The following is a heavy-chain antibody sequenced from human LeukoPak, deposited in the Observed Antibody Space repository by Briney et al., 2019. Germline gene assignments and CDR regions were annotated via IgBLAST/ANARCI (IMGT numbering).Heavy chain of an antibody. J-gene: IGHJ4*02. CDR2: IYYSGTT. CDR3: ARGSTGDKSNN. V-gene: IGHV4-31*03. Sequence: SETLSLTCTVSGGSITSGGYYWSWIRQLPGKGLEWIGYIYYSGTTSYNPSLKSRLTISLDTSENQFSLKLSSVTAADPAVYYCARGSTGDKSNNWGQGTLVTVSS. D-gene: IGHD7-27*01. CDR1: GGSITSGGYY.